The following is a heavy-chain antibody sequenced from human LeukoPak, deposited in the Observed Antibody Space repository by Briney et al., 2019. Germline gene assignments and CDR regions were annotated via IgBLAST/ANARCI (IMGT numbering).Heavy chain of an antibody. CDR3: TTDLDVTGRSPNFDY. J-gene: IGHJ4*02. CDR1: GFTFSNAW. V-gene: IGHV3-15*01. Sequence: GGSLRLSCAASGFTFSNAWMSWVRQAPGKGLEWVGRIKSKTDGGTTDYAAPVKGRFTISRDDSKNTLYLQMNSLKTEDTAVYYCTTDLDVTGRSPNFDYWGQGTLVTVSS. CDR2: IKSKTDGGTT. D-gene: IGHD1-20*01.